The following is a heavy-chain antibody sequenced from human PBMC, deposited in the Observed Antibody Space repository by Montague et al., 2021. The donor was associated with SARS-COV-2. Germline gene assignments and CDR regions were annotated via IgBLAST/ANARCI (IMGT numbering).Heavy chain of an antibody. CDR3: AKDGTPGRYTATWYKVWFDS. CDR2: ITGSGGGT. CDR1: GFTFSSFA. D-gene: IGHD3-16*02. V-gene: IGHV3-23*01. J-gene: IGHJ5*01. Sequence: SLRLSCTASGFTFSSFAMNWVRQAPGKGLEWVSAITGSGGGTYYAGSVKGRFTISRDNSQNILYLQMNSLRAEDTAAYYCAKDGTPGRYTATWYKVWFDSWGQGALVTVSS.